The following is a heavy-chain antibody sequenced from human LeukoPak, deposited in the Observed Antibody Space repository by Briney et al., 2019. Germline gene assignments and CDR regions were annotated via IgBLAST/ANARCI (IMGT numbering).Heavy chain of an antibody. CDR3: AKWGGDSGAEQWLVLDY. CDR2: IGGSGGMT. J-gene: IGHJ4*02. CDR1: GFTFSNYA. Sequence: PGGSLRLSCAASGFTFSNYAIGWVRQAPGKGLEWVSGIGGSGGMTYYADSVKGRFTISRDNSKNTLYLEMNSLRVEDTAIYYCAKWGGDSGAEQWLVLDYWGQGTLVTVSS. D-gene: IGHD6-19*01. V-gene: IGHV3-23*01.